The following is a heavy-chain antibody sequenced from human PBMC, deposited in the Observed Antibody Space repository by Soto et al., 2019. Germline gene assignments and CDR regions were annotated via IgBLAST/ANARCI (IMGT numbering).Heavy chain of an antibody. J-gene: IGHJ6*02. Sequence: QVQLQESGPGLVKPSQTLSLTCTVSGGSISSGGYYWSWIRQHPGKGLEWIGYIYYSGSTYYNPSLKRRVTISGVTSKNQFSLKLSSVTAADTAVYYCAASCVGCGGFNYYGMDVWGQGTTVTVSS. CDR3: AASCVGCGGFNYYGMDV. CDR2: IYYSGST. V-gene: IGHV4-31*03. D-gene: IGHD2-21*01. CDR1: GGSISSGGYY.